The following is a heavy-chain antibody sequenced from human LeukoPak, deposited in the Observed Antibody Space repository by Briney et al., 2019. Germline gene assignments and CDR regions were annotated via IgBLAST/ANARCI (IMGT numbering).Heavy chain of an antibody. CDR1: GFALSSHW. Sequence: GGSLRLSCAASGFALSSHWMTWVRQVPGRGPEWVANVNRDGSETYYLDSVKGRFTIFKDNAKNSLYLQMNSLRAEDTALYHCARNNGMDVWGQGTTVIVSS. CDR2: VNRDGSET. J-gene: IGHJ6*02. CDR3: ARNNGMDV. V-gene: IGHV3-7*03.